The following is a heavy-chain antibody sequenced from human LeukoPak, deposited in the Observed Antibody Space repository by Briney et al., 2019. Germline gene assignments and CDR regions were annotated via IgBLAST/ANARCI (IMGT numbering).Heavy chain of an antibody. Sequence: PSETLSLTCAVYGGSFSGYYWSWIRQPPGKGLEWIGEINHSGSTNYNPSLKSRVTISVDTSKNQFSLKLSSVTAADTAVYYCARGRNRVVVVPAASRQNWFDPWGQGTLVTVSS. CDR2: INHSGST. D-gene: IGHD2-2*01. CDR1: GGSFSGYY. V-gene: IGHV4-34*01. CDR3: ARGRNRVVVVPAASRQNWFDP. J-gene: IGHJ5*02.